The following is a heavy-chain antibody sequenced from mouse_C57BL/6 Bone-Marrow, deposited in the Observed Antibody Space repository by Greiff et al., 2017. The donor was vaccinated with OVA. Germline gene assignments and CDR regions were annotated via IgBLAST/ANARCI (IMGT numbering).Heavy chain of an antibody. CDR2: IRSKSNNYAT. V-gene: IGHV10-1*01. Sequence: EVQGVESGGGLVKPKGSLKLSCAASGFSFNTYAMNWVRQAPGQGLEWVARIRSKSNNYATYYADSVKDRFTISRDDSESMLYLQMNNLKTEDTAMYYCVRHEVYDYDGGYYAMDYWGQGTSVTVSS. J-gene: IGHJ4*01. CDR1: GFSFNTYA. CDR3: VRHEVYDYDGGYYAMDY. D-gene: IGHD2-4*01.